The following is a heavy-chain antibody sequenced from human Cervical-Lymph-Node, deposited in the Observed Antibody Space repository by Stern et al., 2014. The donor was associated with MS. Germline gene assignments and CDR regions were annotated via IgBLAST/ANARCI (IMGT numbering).Heavy chain of an antibody. D-gene: IGHD3-10*01. Sequence: VQLGESGAEVKKPGSSVAGSCKASGGTFSGYGIGCVRQAPGQGLEWVGGIIPSSGTSRYAQRLQGRVTIAADESTGTAYMEMSSLTSDDTAVYYCARDYPSLVRPPGGMDVWGQGTTVTVSS. V-gene: IGHV1-69*01. CDR3: ARDYPSLVRPPGGMDV. CDR1: GGTFSGYG. CDR2: IIPSSGTS. J-gene: IGHJ6*02.